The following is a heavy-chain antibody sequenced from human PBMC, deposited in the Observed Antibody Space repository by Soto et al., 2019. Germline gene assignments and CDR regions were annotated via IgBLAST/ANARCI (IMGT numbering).Heavy chain of an antibody. Sequence: QVQLQESGPGLVKPSETLSLTCTVSGGSISSYYWSWIRQPPGKGLEWIGYIYYSGSTNYNPSLKIRVTISVDTSKNQFSLKLSSVTAADTAVYSCAGGYCSGGSCYSHSYYYYYGMDVWGQGTTVTVSS. V-gene: IGHV4-59*01. CDR1: GGSISSYY. D-gene: IGHD2-15*01. CDR3: AGGYCSGGSCYSHSYYYYYGMDV. CDR2: IYYSGST. J-gene: IGHJ6*02.